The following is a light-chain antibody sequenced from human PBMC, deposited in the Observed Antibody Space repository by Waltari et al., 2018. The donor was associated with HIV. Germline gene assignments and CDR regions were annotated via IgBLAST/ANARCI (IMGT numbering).Light chain of an antibody. CDR2: EIN. V-gene: IGLV2-8*01. CDR1: SSDIGRYDF. Sequence: QSALTQPPSASGSPGQSVTISCTGTSSDIGRYDFVSWYQQHPGKAPKLIIYEINERPSAVPHRFSGSKSGNTATLAVSGLQADDEADYYCSSYAGSDNWVFGGGTTVTVL. CDR3: SSYAGSDNWV. J-gene: IGLJ3*02.